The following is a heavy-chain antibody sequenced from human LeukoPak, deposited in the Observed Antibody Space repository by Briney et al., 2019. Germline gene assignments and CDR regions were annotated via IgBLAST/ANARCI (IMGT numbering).Heavy chain of an antibody. CDR3: ARGSYDILTGYYEPNWFDP. V-gene: IGHV4-59*01. CDR2: IYYSGST. J-gene: IGHJ5*02. Sequence: SETLSLTCTVSGGPISSYYWSWIRQPPGKGLEWIGYIYYSGSTNYNPSLKSRVTISVDTSKNQFSLKLSSVTAADTAVYYCARGSYDILTGYYEPNWFDPWGQGTLVTVSS. CDR1: GGPISSYY. D-gene: IGHD3-9*01.